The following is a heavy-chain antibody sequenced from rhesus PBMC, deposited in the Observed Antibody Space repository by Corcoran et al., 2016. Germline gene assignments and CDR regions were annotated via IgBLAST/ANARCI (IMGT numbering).Heavy chain of an antibody. CDR3: ASYTIPFDY. V-gene: IGHV4-165*01. CDR2: IMVRSAST. J-gene: IGHJ4*01. Sequence: QVQLQESGPGLVKPSETLSLTCAVSGGSFSGYYWGWIRQPRGKGREWIGFIMVRSASTDSNPPLRSRVTISTDTSKNQFSLNLSSVTSADTAVYYCASYTIPFDYWGQGVLVTVSS. D-gene: IGHD3-16*01. CDR1: GGSFSGYY.